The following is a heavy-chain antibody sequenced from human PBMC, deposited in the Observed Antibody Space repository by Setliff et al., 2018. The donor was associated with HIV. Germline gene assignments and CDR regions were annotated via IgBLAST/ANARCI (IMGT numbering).Heavy chain of an antibody. J-gene: IGHJ4*02. V-gene: IGHV3-7*01. CDR1: GLTFSNYW. CDR2: IKYDGSQK. Sequence: HPWGSLRLSCAVSGLTFSNYWMTWVRQAPGMGLEWVANIKYDGSQKYYVDSVKGRFTISRDNAKNSLYLQMNSLRAEDTAVYYCAKGGGYDLYYWGQGTVVTVSS. D-gene: IGHD5-12*01. CDR3: AKGGGYDLYY.